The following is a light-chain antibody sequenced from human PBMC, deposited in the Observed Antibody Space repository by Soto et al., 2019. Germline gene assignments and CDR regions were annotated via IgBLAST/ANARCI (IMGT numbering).Light chain of an antibody. CDR3: AAWDDSLSGSYV. Sequence: QSVLTQPPSASWTPGQRVTISCSGSSSNIGSNFVYWYQQLPGTAPKLLISKNNQRPSGVPDRVSGSKSGTSASLTISGLLSEDEADYYCAAWDDSLSGSYVFGTGTKVTVL. CDR1: SSNIGSNF. V-gene: IGLV1-47*01. CDR2: KNN. J-gene: IGLJ1*01.